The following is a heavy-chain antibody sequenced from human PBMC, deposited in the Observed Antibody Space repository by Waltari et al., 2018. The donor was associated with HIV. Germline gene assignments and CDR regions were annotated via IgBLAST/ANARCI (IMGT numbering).Heavy chain of an antibody. V-gene: IGHV3-30*18. CDR3: AKDLVTRGFFYFYGMHV. CDR1: GFNFSTFG. J-gene: IGHJ6*02. Sequence: QVQLEESGGGVVQSGRSLRLTCVASGFNFSTFGMNWVRQAPGNGLEWVAGISYDGHNKQDADSVKGRFTISRYNSNSTLFLQMSSLRPDDTAVYYCAKDLVTRGFFYFYGMHVWGQGTTVTVSS. D-gene: IGHD3-10*01. CDR2: ISYDGHNK.